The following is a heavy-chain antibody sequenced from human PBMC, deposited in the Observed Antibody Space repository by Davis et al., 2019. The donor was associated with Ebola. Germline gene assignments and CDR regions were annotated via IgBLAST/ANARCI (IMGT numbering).Heavy chain of an antibody. CDR1: GYTFTGYY. Sequence: AASVKVSCKASGYTFTGYYMHWVRQAPGQGLEWMGWINTNTGNPTYAQGFTGRFVFSLDTSVSTAYLQINSLEAEDTAVYYCARCEENPDTTMVSCFDYWGQGTLVTVSS. V-gene: IGHV7-4-1*02. D-gene: IGHD5-18*01. CDR3: ARCEENPDTTMVSCFDY. CDR2: INTNTGNP. J-gene: IGHJ4*02.